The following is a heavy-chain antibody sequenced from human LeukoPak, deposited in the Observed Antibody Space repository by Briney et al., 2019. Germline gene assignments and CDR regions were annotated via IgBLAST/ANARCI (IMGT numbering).Heavy chain of an antibody. D-gene: IGHD4-17*01. V-gene: IGHV1-69*06. J-gene: IGHJ4*02. CDR1: GGTFNSYA. Sequence: SVKVSCKASGGTFNSYAISWVRQAPGQGLEWMGGIIPIFGTTNYARKFRGRVTLTADKSTRTAYMELSSLRSEDTAVYYCARGGYGDYFDYWGQGTLVTVSS. CDR2: IIPIFGTT. CDR3: ARGGYGDYFDY.